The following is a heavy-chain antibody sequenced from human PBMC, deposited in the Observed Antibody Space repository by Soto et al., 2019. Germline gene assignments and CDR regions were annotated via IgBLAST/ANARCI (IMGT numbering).Heavy chain of an antibody. D-gene: IGHD3-22*01. CDR2: IYYSGST. CDR1: GGSISSGDYY. Sequence: SETLSLTCTVSGGSISSGDYYWSWIRQPPGKGLEWIGYIYYSGSTYYNPSLKSRVTISVDTSKNQFSLKLSSVTAADTAVYYCARVKDDSSGYYPVGAFDIWGQGTMVTV. J-gene: IGHJ3*02. CDR3: ARVKDDSSGYYPVGAFDI. V-gene: IGHV4-30-4*01.